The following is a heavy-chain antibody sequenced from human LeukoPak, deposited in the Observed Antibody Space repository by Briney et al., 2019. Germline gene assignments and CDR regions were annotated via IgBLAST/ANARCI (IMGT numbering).Heavy chain of an antibody. Sequence: GGSLRLSCAASGFTFSSYWMNWVRQAPGKGLEWVSSISSSSSYIYYADSVKGRFTISGDNAKNSLYLQMNSLRAEDTAVYYCATGDYGAFDIWGQGTMVTVSS. CDR3: ATGDYGAFDI. D-gene: IGHD4-17*01. CDR2: ISSSSSYI. CDR1: GFTFSSYW. V-gene: IGHV3-21*01. J-gene: IGHJ3*02.